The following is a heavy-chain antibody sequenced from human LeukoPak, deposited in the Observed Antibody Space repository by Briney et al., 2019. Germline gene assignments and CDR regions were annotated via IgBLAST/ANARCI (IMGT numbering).Heavy chain of an antibody. D-gene: IGHD1-26*01. CDR2: ISWNSGSI. J-gene: IGHJ6*02. Sequence: GRSLRLSCAASGFTFDDYAMHWVRQAPGKGLEWVSGISWNSGSIGYADSVKGRFTISRDNSKNTLYLQMNSLRAEDTAVYYCARVQSGSSDYYYYGMDVWGQGTTVTVSS. CDR1: GFTFDDYA. V-gene: IGHV3-9*01. CDR3: ARVQSGSSDYYYYGMDV.